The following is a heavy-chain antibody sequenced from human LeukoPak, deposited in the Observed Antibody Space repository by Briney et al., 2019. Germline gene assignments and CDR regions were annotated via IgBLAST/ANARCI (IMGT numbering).Heavy chain of an antibody. D-gene: IGHD7-27*01. CDR2: ISIGGGST. CDR1: GFTFSTYT. V-gene: IGHV3-23*01. Sequence: GGSLRLSCAASGFTFSTYTMNWVRLAPGKGLEWVSSISIGGGSTFYADSVKGRFTISRDNSKNTLFLQMNSLRAEDTALYYCARRVEKIWGSPFDCWGQGTLVTVSS. CDR3: ARRVEKIWGSPFDC. J-gene: IGHJ4*02.